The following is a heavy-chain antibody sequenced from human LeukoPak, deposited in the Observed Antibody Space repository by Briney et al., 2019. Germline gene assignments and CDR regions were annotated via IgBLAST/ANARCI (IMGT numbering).Heavy chain of an antibody. V-gene: IGHV1-18*01. D-gene: IGHD3-10*01. CDR3: ARGSITMVRGVILNYYYYGMDV. CDR2: ISAYNGNT. J-gene: IGHJ6*02. Sequence: ASVKVSCKASGYTFTSYGISWVRQAPGQGLEWMGWISAYNGNTNYAQKLQGRVTMTTDTSTSTAYMELRSLRSDDTAVYYCARGSITMVRGVILNYYYYGMDVWGQGTTVTVSS. CDR1: GYTFTSYG.